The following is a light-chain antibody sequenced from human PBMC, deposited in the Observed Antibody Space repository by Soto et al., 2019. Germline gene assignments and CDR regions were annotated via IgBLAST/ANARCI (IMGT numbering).Light chain of an antibody. CDR3: QQRSNWPIT. CDR2: DAS. V-gene: IGKV3D-20*02. CDR1: QSVSSSY. J-gene: IGKJ5*01. Sequence: EIVLTQSPCTLSLSPGERATLSCRASQSVSSSYLAWYQQKPGQAPRLLIYDASNRATGIPARFSGSGSGTGFTLTISSLEPEDFAVYYCQQRSNWPITFGQGTRLEI.